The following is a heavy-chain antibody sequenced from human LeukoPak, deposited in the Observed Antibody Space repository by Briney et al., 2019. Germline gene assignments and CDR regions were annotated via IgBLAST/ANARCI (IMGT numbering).Heavy chain of an antibody. CDR2: IKSKSDGGST. CDR3: TTYNSGPSPFDY. Sequence: GGSLRLSCAASGFTFSNAWMSWVRQAPGKGLECVGRIKSKSDGGSTDYAAPVKGRFTISRDESRNTVYLQMDSLKTEDTAVYYCTTYNSGPSPFDYWGQGTLVTVSS. CDR1: GFTFSNAW. D-gene: IGHD1-20*01. V-gene: IGHV3-15*01. J-gene: IGHJ4*02.